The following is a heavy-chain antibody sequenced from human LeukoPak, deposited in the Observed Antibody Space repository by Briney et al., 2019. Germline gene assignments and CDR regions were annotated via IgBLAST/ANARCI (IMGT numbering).Heavy chain of an antibody. CDR3: AKDRPTVAYYFHY. CDR2: VNLQGGT. J-gene: IGHJ4*02. Sequence: PSETLSLTCDVSGGSITQTNYWTWVRQPPGKGLEWIGEVNLQGGTNYNPSLLRRVAISVDTSANHVSLQMTSVTAADTAVYYCAKDRPTVAYYFHYWGQGTLVTVSS. V-gene: IGHV4-4*02. CDR1: GGSITQTNY. D-gene: IGHD4-23*01.